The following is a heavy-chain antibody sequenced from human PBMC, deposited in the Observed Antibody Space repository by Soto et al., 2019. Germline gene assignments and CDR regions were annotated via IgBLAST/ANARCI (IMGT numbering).Heavy chain of an antibody. V-gene: IGHV3-30-3*01. CDR2: ISYDGSNK. D-gene: IGHD5-18*01. Sequence: QVQLVESGGGVVQPGRSLRLSCAASGFTFSSYAMHWVRQAPGKGLEWVAVISYDGSNKYYADSVKGRFTISRDNSKNTLYLQMNSLRAEDTAVYYCARGGYSYGPNVGLGLDYWGRGTLVTVSS. J-gene: IGHJ4*02. CDR1: GFTFSSYA. CDR3: ARGGYSYGPNVGLGLDY.